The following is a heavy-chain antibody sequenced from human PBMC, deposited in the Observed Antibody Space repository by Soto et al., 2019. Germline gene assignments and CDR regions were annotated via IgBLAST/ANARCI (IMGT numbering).Heavy chain of an antibody. J-gene: IGHJ4*02. V-gene: IGHV1-69*01. CDR3: ARGAVFRMVRVVISFDY. CDR2: IIPIFGTA. CDR1: GDTFSSYA. Sequence: QVQLVQSGAEVKKPGSSVKVSCKASGDTFSSYAISWVRQAPGQGLEWMGGIIPIFGTANYAQKFQGRVTITADESTSTAYMELSSLRSEDTAVYYCARGAVFRMVRVVISFDYWGQGTLVTVSS. D-gene: IGHD3-10*01.